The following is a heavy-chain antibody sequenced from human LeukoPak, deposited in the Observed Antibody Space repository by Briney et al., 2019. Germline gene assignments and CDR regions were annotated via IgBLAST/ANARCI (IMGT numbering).Heavy chain of an antibody. CDR2: MNPNSGNT. D-gene: IGHD3-16*02. CDR3: ARDKRGYYVWGSYRYTALDY. CDR1: GGTFSSYA. J-gene: IGHJ4*02. Sequence: EASVKVSCKASGGTFSSYAISWVRQATGQGLEWMGWMNPNSGNTGYAQKFQGRVTITRNTSISTAYMELSSLRSEDTAVYYCARDKRGYYVWGSYRYTALDYWGQGTLVTVSS. V-gene: IGHV1-8*03.